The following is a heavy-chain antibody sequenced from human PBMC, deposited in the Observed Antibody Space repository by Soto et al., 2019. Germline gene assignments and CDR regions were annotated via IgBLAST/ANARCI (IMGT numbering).Heavy chain of an antibody. D-gene: IGHD3-3*01. CDR2: IYYSGST. CDR1: GGSTSSSSYY. CDR3: ASHTTRYESGYPYYYYGMDV. Sequence: SETLSLTCTVSGGSTSSSSYYWGWIRQPPGKGLEWIGSIYYSGSTYYNPSLKSRVTISVDTSKNQFSLKLSSVTAADTAVYYCASHTTRYESGYPYYYYGMDVWGQGTTVTVSS. V-gene: IGHV4-39*01. J-gene: IGHJ6*02.